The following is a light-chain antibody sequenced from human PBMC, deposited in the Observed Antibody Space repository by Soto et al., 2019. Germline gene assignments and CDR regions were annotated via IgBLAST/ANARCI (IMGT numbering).Light chain of an antibody. J-gene: IGLJ1*01. CDR3: SSFTTSSTLV. CDR2: DVS. CDR1: SSDVGSFDS. Sequence: QSALTQPASVSGSPGQPITISCTGTSSDVGSFDSVAWYQHNPGKAPKLMIYDVSNQPSGVSSRFSGSKSGNTASLSISGLQTEDEANYYCSSFTTSSTLVFGTGTKVTVL. V-gene: IGLV2-14*01.